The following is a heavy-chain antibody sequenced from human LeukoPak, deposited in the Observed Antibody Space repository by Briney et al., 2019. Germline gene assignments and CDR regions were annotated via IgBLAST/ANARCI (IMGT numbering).Heavy chain of an antibody. CDR3: ARVGLDTAMVTFDY. CDR1: GFTVSSNY. V-gene: IGHV3-53*01. J-gene: IGHJ4*02. D-gene: IGHD5-18*01. Sequence: GGSLRLSCAASGFTVSSNYMSWVRQAPGKGLEWVSVIYSGGTIYYADSVKGRFTISRDNAKNSLYLQMNSLRAEDTAVYYCARVGLDTAMVTFDYWGQGTLVTVSS. CDR2: IYSGGTI.